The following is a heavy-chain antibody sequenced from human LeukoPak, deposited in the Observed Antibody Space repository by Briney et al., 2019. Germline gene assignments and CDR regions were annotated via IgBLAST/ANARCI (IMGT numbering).Heavy chain of an antibody. V-gene: IGHV4-39*01. CDR3: ARTMVYGMDV. CDR2: IYYSGST. Sequence: SETLSLTCTVSGGSISSSSYYWGWIRQPPGKGLEWIGSIYYSGSTYYNPSLKSRVTISVDTSKNQFSLKLSSVTAADTAVYYCARTMVYGMDVWGQGTTVTVSS. J-gene: IGHJ6*02. CDR1: GGSISSSSYY. D-gene: IGHD4/OR15-4a*01.